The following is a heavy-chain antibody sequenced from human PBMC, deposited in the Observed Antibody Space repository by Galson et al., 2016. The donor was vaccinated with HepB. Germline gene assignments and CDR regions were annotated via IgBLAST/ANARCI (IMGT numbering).Heavy chain of an antibody. CDR3: ARDGKWELLDHFDS. Sequence: LRLSCATSGFIFDDYAMHWVRQAPGKGLEWVSGISWSSGRIEYADAVKGRFTISRDNAKNFLYLQMNSLRVEDTAFYYCARDGKWELLDHFDSWGQGILVTVSS. D-gene: IGHD3-10*01. CDR2: ISWSSGRI. V-gene: IGHV3-9*01. CDR1: GFIFDDYA. J-gene: IGHJ4*02.